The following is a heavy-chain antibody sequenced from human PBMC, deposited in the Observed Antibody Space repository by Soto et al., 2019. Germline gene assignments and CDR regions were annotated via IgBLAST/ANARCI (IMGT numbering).Heavy chain of an antibody. V-gene: IGHV3-13*01. CDR1: GFTFSSYD. CDR3: ARGGGYGDHFLF. Sequence: EVQLVESGGGLVQPGGSLRLSCAASGFTFSSYDMHWVRQATGKGLEWVSAIGTAGDTYYPGSVKGRYTISRENAKNSLYLQMNSLRAGDTAVYYCARGGGYGDHFLFGGQGTLVTVSS. J-gene: IGHJ4*02. CDR2: IGTAGDT. D-gene: IGHD4-17*01.